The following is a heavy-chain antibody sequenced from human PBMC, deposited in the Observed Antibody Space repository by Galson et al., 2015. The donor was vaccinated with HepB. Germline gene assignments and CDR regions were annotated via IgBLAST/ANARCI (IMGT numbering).Heavy chain of an antibody. V-gene: IGHV1-69*02. CDR3: ARADPNGGIAVAMHSFDAFDI. Sequence: SVKVSCKASGGTFSSYTISWVRQAPGQGLEWMGRIIPILGIANCAQKFQGRVTITADKSTSTAYMELSSLRSEDTAVYYCARADPNGGIAVAMHSFDAFDIWGQGTMVTVSS. CDR2: IIPILGIA. CDR1: GGTFSSYT. D-gene: IGHD6-19*01. J-gene: IGHJ3*02.